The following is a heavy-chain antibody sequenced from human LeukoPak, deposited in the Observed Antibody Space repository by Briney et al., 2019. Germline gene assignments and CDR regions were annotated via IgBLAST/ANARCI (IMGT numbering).Heavy chain of an antibody. J-gene: IGHJ6*02. Sequence: PGGSLRLSCAASVFTFSSYAMHWVRQAPGKGLEWVAVISYDGSNKYYADSVKGRFTISRDNSKNTLYLQMNSLRAEDTAVYYCARSYSSGYYYGMDVWGQGTTVTVSS. CDR3: ARSYSSGYYYGMDV. D-gene: IGHD6-19*01. V-gene: IGHV3-30-3*01. CDR2: ISYDGSNK. CDR1: VFTFSSYA.